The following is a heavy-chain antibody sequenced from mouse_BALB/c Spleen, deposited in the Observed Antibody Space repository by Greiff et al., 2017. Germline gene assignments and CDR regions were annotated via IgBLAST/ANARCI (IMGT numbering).Heavy chain of an antibody. CDR1: GFTFSNYW. CDR2: IRLKSNNYAT. D-gene: IGHD2-10*01. CDR3: TRSYYGKGWYFDV. Sequence: EVMLVESGGGLVQPGGSMKLSCVASGFTFSNYWMNWVRQSPEKGLEWVAEIRLKSNNYATHYAESVKGRFTISRDDSKSSVYLQMNNLRAEDTGIYYCTRSYYGKGWYFDVWGAGTTVTVSS. J-gene: IGHJ1*01. V-gene: IGHV6-6*02.